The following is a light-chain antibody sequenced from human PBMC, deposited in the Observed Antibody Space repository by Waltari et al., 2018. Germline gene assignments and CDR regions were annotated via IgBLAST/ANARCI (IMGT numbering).Light chain of an antibody. V-gene: IGKV3-11*01. CDR3: QQRSNWPRT. CDR2: DAS. Sequence: EIVLTQSPATLSLSPGERATLSCRASQSVSSYLAWYHQKPGQAPRLLIYDASSRATGIPATFSGSGSGTDFTLTISSLEPEDFAVYYCQQRSNWPRTFGQGTKVEI. J-gene: IGKJ1*01. CDR1: QSVSSY.